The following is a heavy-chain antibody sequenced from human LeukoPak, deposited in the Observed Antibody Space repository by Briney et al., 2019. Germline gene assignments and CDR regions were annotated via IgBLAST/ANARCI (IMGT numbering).Heavy chain of an antibody. Sequence: GRSLRLSCAASGFTFSSYGMHWVRQAPGKGLEWVAALSHDGNNESYADSVKGRFTISRDNSKSTLYLQMNSLRAGDTATFYCAKDNYYGSSAVIDYWGQGALVTVSS. CDR2: LSHDGNNE. CDR3: AKDNYYGSSAVIDY. J-gene: IGHJ4*02. V-gene: IGHV3-30*18. D-gene: IGHD3-22*01. CDR1: GFTFSSYG.